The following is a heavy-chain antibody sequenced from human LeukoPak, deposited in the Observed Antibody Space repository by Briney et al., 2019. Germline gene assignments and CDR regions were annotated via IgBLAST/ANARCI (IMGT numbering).Heavy chain of an antibody. J-gene: IGHJ4*02. Sequence: ASVKVSCKASGYTFTSYGISWVRQAPGQGLEWMGWISAYNGNTNYAQKLQGRVTMTTDTSTSTAYMELRSPRSDDTAVYYCARDRAGDYPLPIDYWGQGTLVTVSS. CDR2: ISAYNGNT. V-gene: IGHV1-18*01. CDR1: GYTFTSYG. D-gene: IGHD4-17*01. CDR3: ARDRAGDYPLPIDY.